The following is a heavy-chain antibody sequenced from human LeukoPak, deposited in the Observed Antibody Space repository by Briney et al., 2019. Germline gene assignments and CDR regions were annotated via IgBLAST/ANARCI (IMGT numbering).Heavy chain of an antibody. J-gene: IGHJ4*02. V-gene: IGHV4-34*01. CDR1: GGSFSGYY. D-gene: IGHD1-1*01. Sequence: SETLSLTCAVYGGSFSGYYWSWIRQPPGKGLGWIGEINHSGSTNYNPSLKSRVTISVDTSKNQFSLKLSSVTAAATAVYYCARGQPCQLERHPNFDYWGPGTLVTVSS. CDR3: ARGQPCQLERHPNFDY. CDR2: INHSGST.